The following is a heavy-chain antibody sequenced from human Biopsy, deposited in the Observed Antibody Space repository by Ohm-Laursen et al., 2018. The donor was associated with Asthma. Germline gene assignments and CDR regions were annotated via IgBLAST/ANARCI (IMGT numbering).Heavy chain of an antibody. V-gene: IGHV3-7*01. CDR3: ARTFHFWSPYLAEHYHL. J-gene: IGHJ1*01. Sequence: GSLRLSCTASGFTFGDYWMSWVRQVPGKGLEWVANINHDGTEKNHVDSLKGRFTISRDNAKNSLYLQMNSLRAEGTAVYYCARTFHFWSPYLAEHYHLWGQGTLVTVSS. D-gene: IGHD3-3*02. CDR1: GFTFGDYW. CDR2: INHDGTEK.